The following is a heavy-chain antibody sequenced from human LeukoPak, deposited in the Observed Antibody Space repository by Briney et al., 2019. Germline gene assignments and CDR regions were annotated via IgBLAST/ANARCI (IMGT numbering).Heavy chain of an antibody. CDR1: GGSISSGGYS. CDR3: ACLPSVAGYGRDWFDP. J-gene: IGHJ5*02. CDR2: IYYSGST. V-gene: IGHV4-31*03. Sequence: SQTLSLTCTVSGGSISSGGYSWSWIRQHPGKGLEWIGYIYYSGSTYYNPSLKSRVTISVDTSKNQFSLKLSSVTAADTAVYYCACLPSVAGYGRDWFDPWGQGTLVTVSS. D-gene: IGHD6-19*01.